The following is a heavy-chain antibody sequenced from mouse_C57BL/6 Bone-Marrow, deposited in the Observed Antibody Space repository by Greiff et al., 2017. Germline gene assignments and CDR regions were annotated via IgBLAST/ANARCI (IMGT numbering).Heavy chain of an antibody. CDR1: GFSFNTYA. Sequence: EVKLMESGGGLVQPKGSLKLSCAASGFSFNTYAMNWVRQAPGKGLEWVARIRSKSNNYATYYADSVKDRFTISRDDSESMLYLQMNNLKTEDTAMYYCVSSMMTRRDWFAYWGQGTLVTVSA. V-gene: IGHV10-1*01. CDR3: VSSMMTRRDWFAY. D-gene: IGHD2-3*01. J-gene: IGHJ3*01. CDR2: IRSKSNNYAT.